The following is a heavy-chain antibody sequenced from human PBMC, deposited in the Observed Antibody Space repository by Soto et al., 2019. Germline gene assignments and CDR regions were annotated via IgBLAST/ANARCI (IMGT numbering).Heavy chain of an antibody. J-gene: IGHJ4*02. D-gene: IGHD4-17*01. CDR3: ARWLDYGPHFDY. CDR2: IYYSGST. Sequence: QVQLQESGPGLVKPSQTLSLTCTVSGGSISSGDYYWSWIRQPPGKGLEWIGYIYYSGSTYYNPSLKSRVNISVDTSETQFSLKLRSVTAADTAVYYCARWLDYGPHFDYWGQGTLVTVSS. CDR1: GGSISSGDYY. V-gene: IGHV4-30-4*01.